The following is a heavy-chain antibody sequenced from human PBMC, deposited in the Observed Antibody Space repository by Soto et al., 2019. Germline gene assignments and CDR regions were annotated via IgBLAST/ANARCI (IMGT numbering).Heavy chain of an antibody. V-gene: IGHV3-30-3*01. J-gene: IGHJ5*02. CDR2: ISYDGSNK. D-gene: IGHD4-4*01. CDR1: GFTFSSYA. CDR3: ARARTSRVTTGYNWFDP. Sequence: PGGSLRLSCAASGFTFSSYAMHWVRQAPGKGLEWVAVISYDGSNKYYAGSVKGRFTISRDNSKNTLYLQMNSLRAEDTAVYYCARARTSRVTTGYNWFDPWGQGTLVTVSS.